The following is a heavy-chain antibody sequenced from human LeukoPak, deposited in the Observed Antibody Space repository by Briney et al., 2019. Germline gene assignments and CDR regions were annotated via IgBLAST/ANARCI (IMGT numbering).Heavy chain of an antibody. CDR1: GFTFGSYG. CDR2: ISGSGGST. D-gene: IGHD3-22*01. J-gene: IGHJ4*02. V-gene: IGHV3-23*01. CDR3: AKGYDSSGYYSAFDY. Sequence: PGGSLRLSCAASGFTFGSYGMSWVRQAPGKGLEWVSAISGSGGSTYYADSVKGRFTISRDNSKNTLYLQMNSLRAEDTAVYYCAKGYDSSGYYSAFDYWGQGTLVTVSS.